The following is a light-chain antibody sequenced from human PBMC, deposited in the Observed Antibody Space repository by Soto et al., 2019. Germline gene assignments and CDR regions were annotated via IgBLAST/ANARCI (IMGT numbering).Light chain of an antibody. V-gene: IGKV3-20*01. Sequence: EVVLTQSPVTLSLSPGERAALSCRASQSVSSTYLAWYQQRPGQAPRLLIYSSSSRASGIPDRFGGSGSGTDFTLTISRLEPEDFATYYCQHSYSRTFGQGTKVDIK. J-gene: IGKJ1*01. CDR3: QHSYSRT. CDR2: SSS. CDR1: QSVSSTY.